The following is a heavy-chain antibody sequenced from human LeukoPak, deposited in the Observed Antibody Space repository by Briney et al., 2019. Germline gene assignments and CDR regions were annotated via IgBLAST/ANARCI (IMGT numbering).Heavy chain of an antibody. J-gene: IGHJ3*02. CDR1: GGSISSGGYS. Sequence: SQTLSLTCAVSGGSISSGGYSWSWIRQPPGKGLEWIGYIYHSGSTYYNPSLKSRVTISVDRSKNQFSLKLSSVTAADTAVYYCARSHDILTGYYKPHAFDIWGQGTVVTVSA. CDR2: IYHSGST. CDR3: ARSHDILTGYYKPHAFDI. D-gene: IGHD3-9*01. V-gene: IGHV4-30-2*01.